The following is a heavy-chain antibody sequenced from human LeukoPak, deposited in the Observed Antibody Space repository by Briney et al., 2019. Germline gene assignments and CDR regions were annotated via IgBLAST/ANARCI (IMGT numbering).Heavy chain of an antibody. D-gene: IGHD3-22*01. CDR2: IDPNSGDT. CDR1: GYTFTDYF. J-gene: IGHJ4*02. CDR3: ARSGSTGYSLDY. Sequence: GASVKVSCKASGYTFTDYFIHWVRQAPGQGLEWMGCIDPNSGDTKYAQKFQGRVSMPRDTSTRTAYMELSRLRSDDTAVYFCARSGSTGYSLDYWGQGTLVTVSS. V-gene: IGHV1-2*02.